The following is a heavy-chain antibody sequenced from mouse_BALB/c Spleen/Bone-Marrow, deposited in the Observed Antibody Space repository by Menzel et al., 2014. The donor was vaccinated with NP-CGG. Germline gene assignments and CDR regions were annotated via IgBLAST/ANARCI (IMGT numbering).Heavy chain of an antibody. Sequence: QVQLQQSGPELVRPGVSVKLSCKGSGYTFTAYAMHWVKQSHAKSLEWIGLISTYSGNTHYNQNFKGKATMTVDKSSSTAYMELARLTSEDSAIYYCARNSYGSSYFDYWGQGTTLTVSS. CDR3: ARNSYGSSYFDY. V-gene: IGHV1-67*01. D-gene: IGHD1-1*01. CDR1: GYTFTAYA. J-gene: IGHJ2*01. CDR2: ISTYSGNT.